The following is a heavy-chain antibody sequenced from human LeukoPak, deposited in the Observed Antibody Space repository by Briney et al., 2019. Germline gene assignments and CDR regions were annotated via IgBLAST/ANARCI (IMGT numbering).Heavy chain of an antibody. J-gene: IGHJ4*02. CDR2: ISTSTGDT. D-gene: IGHD4-11*01. CDR3: ARDDNYGIFVNVDY. Sequence: GASVKVSCKTSGYSFILYGISWGRQAPGQGPEWMGWISTSTGDTKYTQKFQGRVTLTTDTSTSTAYMELSSLRSDDTAVYYCARDDNYGIFVNVDYWGQGTLVTVSS. V-gene: IGHV1-18*01. CDR1: GYSFILYG.